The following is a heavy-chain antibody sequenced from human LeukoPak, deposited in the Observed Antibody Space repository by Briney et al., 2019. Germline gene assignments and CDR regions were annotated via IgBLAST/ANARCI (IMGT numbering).Heavy chain of an antibody. Sequence: GKSLRLSCAASGFTFGSYGVHWVRQAPGKGLEWVTYISYDGSTKCYADSVTGRFTIFRDNSKNTVSLQMDSLTVEDTAVYYCARDRSGYYSTDYWGQGTLVTVSS. D-gene: IGHD3-22*01. CDR1: GFTFGSYG. V-gene: IGHV3-30-3*01. CDR3: ARDRSGYYSTDY. J-gene: IGHJ4*02. CDR2: ISYDGSTK.